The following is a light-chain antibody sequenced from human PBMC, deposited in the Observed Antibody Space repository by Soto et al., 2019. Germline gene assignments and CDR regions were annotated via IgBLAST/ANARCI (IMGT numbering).Light chain of an antibody. V-gene: IGKV4-1*01. CDR3: QQYYITPRT. CDR1: QSVLYSSNNKNY. CDR2: WAS. Sequence: DIVMTQSPDSLAVSLGERATINCKSSQSVLYSSNNKNYLAWFQQKPGQPPKLLFYWASTRESGVPDRFSGSGSVTDFTLTISSLQAEDVAIYYCQQYYITPRTFGQGTKVEIK. J-gene: IGKJ1*01.